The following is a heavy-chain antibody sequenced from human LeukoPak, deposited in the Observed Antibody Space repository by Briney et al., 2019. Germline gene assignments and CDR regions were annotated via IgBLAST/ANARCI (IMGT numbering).Heavy chain of an antibody. D-gene: IGHD3-3*01. V-gene: IGHV4-30-2*01. CDR3: ARSVEMGPHYDFWSGYFDY. Sequence: SETLSLTCAVSGGSISSGGYTWSWIRQPPGKGLEWIGYIYHSGSTYYNPYLKSRVTISVDRSKNQFSLKLSSVTAADTAVYYCARSVEMGPHYDFWSGYFDYWGQGTLVTVSS. CDR1: GGSISSGGYT. J-gene: IGHJ4*02. CDR2: IYHSGST.